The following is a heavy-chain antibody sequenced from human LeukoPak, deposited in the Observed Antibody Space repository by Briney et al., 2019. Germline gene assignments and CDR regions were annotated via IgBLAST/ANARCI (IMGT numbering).Heavy chain of an antibody. V-gene: IGHV3-30-3*01. D-gene: IGHD6-13*01. CDR3: AGDRSSWYPFDY. CDR2: ISYDGSNK. J-gene: IGHJ4*02. Sequence: GGSLRLSCAASGFTFSSYAMHWVRQAPGKGLEWVAVISYDGSNKYYADSVKGRFTISRDNSKNTLHLQMNSLRAEDTAVYYCAGDRSSWYPFDYWGQGTLVTVSS. CDR1: GFTFSSYA.